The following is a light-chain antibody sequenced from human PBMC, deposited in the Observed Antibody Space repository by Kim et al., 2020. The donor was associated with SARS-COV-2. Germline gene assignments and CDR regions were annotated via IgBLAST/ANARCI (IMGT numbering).Light chain of an antibody. J-gene: IGKJ1*01. CDR3: QQYNKWPPRA. Sequence: SPGERDTLSCRASQSVGSDLAWYQHKPGQAPRLLIYGASTRATDIPARFSGSGSGTEFTLTINSLQSEDFAVYYCQQYNKWPPRAFGQGTKVDIK. CDR1: QSVGSD. V-gene: IGKV3-15*01. CDR2: GAS.